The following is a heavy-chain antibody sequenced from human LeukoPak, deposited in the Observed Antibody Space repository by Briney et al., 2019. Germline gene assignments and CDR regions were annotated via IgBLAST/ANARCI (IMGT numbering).Heavy chain of an antibody. Sequence: SETLSLTCAVYGGSFSGYYWSWIRQPPGKGLEWIGEINHSGSTNYNPSLKSRITISVDTSKNQFSLKLSSVTAADTAVYYCARGISSGWYLSPYFDYWGQGTLVTVSS. J-gene: IGHJ4*02. CDR1: GGSFSGYY. D-gene: IGHD6-19*01. CDR3: ARGISSGWYLSPYFDY. CDR2: INHSGST. V-gene: IGHV4-34*01.